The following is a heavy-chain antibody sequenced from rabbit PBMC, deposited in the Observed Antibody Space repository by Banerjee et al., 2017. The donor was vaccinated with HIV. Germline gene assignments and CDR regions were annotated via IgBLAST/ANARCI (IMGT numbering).Heavy chain of an antibody. J-gene: IGHJ4*01. Sequence: QEQLEESGGDLVKPEGSLTLTCTASGFSFSSSYWMCWVRQAPGKGLEWIACIVAGSSGNTWYATWAKGRFTISKTSSTTVTLQMTSLTVADTATYFCARINDGYGYAMDLWGPGTLVTVS. CDR3: ARINDGYGYAMDL. CDR1: GFSFSSSYW. D-gene: IGHD6-1*01. V-gene: IGHV1S45*01. CDR2: IVAGSSGNT.